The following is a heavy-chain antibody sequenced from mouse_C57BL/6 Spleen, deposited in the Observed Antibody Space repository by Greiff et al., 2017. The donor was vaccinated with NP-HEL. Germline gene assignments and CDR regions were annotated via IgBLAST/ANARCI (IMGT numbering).Heavy chain of an antibody. D-gene: IGHD2-5*01. Sequence: DVKLQESGGGLVKPGGSLKLSCAASGFTFSSYAMSWVRQTPEKRLEWVATISDGGSYTYYPDNVKGRFTISRDNAKNNLYLQMSHLKSEDTAMYYCARGYSNYRYFDVWGTGTTVTVSS. J-gene: IGHJ1*03. CDR1: GFTFSSYA. V-gene: IGHV5-4*03. CDR3: ARGYSNYRYFDV. CDR2: ISDGGSYT.